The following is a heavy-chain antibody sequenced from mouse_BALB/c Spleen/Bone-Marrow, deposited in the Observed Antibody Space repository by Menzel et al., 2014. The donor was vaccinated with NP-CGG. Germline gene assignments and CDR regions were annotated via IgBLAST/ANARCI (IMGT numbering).Heavy chain of an antibody. D-gene: IGHD1-1*01. CDR3: ARRYYGSTFDY. CDR2: INPSSGYT. J-gene: IGHJ2*01. Sequence: QVQLQQSGAELARPGASVKMSCKASGYTFTSYTMHRVKQRPGRGLEWIGYINPSSGYTNYNQKFKDKATLTADKSSSTAYMQLSSLTSEDSAVYYCARRYYGSTFDYWGQGTTLTVSS. V-gene: IGHV1-4*01. CDR1: GYTFTSYT.